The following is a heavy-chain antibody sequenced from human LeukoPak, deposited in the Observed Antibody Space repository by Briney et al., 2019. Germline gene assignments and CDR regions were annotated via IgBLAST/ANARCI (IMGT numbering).Heavy chain of an antibody. D-gene: IGHD2-21*02. J-gene: IGHJ3*02. CDR3: ARDRTYCGGDCFPDAFDI. V-gene: IGHV3-48*02. CDR2: ISSSSSTI. Sequence: PGGSLRLSCAASGFTFSSYSMNWVRQAPGKGLGWVSYISSSSSTIYYADSVKGRFTISRDNAKNSLYLQMNSLRDEDTAVYYCARDRTYCGGDCFPDAFDIWGQGTMVTVSS. CDR1: GFTFSSYS.